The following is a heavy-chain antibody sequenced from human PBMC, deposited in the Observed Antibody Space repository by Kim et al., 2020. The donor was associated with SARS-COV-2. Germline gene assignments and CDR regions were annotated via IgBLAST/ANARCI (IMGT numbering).Heavy chain of an antibody. J-gene: IGHJ4*02. Sequence: ASVKVSCKASGYTFTSNAMNWVRQAPGQGLEWMGWINTNIGNPTYAQDFTGRFVFSLDTSVSTAYLQISSLEAEDTAVYYCARGGTRNVAATVYWGQGTLVAVSS. V-gene: IGHV7-4-1*02. CDR1: GYTFTSNA. CDR3: ARGGTRNVAATVY. CDR2: INTNIGNP. D-gene: IGHD5-12*01.